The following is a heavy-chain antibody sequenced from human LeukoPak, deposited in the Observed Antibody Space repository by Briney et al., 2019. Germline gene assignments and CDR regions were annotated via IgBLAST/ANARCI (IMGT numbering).Heavy chain of an antibody. CDR3: AREVYYYGMDV. V-gene: IGHV3-53*01. Sequence: GGSLRLSCAASGFTVSSNYMSWVRQAPGKGLEWISVIYSGGSTYYADSVKGRFTISRDNSKNTLYLQMNSLRAEDTAVYYCAREVYYYGMDVWSQGTTVTVSS. CDR1: GFTVSSNY. J-gene: IGHJ6*02. CDR2: IYSGGST.